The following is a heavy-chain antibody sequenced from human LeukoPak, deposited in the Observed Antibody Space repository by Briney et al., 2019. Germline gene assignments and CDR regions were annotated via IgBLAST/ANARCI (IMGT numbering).Heavy chain of an antibody. CDR1: GGSISSYY. CDR3: ARENLVGATSFDY. J-gene: IGHJ4*02. V-gene: IGHV4-59*01. CDR2: IYYSGST. Sequence: RSSETLSLTCTVSGGSISSYYWSWIRQPPGKGLEWIGYIYYSGSTNYNPSLKSRVTISVDTSKNQFSLKLSSVTAADTAVYYCARENLVGATSFDYWGQGTLVTVSS. D-gene: IGHD1-26*01.